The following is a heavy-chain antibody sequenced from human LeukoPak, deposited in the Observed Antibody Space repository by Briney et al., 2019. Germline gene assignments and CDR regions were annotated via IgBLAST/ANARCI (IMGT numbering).Heavy chain of an antibody. Sequence: PGGSLRLSCVASGFTFSSYEMNWVRQAPGKGLEWVSYISSSGSTIYYADSVKGRFTISRDNAKNSLYLQINSLRAEDTAVYYCARALDVDTSIDYWGQGTLVTVSS. V-gene: IGHV3-48*03. CDR1: GFTFSSYE. CDR3: ARALDVDTSIDY. CDR2: ISSSGSTI. J-gene: IGHJ4*02. D-gene: IGHD5-18*01.